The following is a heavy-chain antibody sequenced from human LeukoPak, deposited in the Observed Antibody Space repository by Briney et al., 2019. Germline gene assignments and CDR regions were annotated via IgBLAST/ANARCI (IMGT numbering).Heavy chain of an antibody. J-gene: IGHJ6*02. Sequence: PSETLSLTCAVSGGSISSGGYSWSWIRQPPGMGLEWIGYIYHSGSTYYNPSLKSRVTISVDRSKNQFSLKLSSVTAADTAVYYCARVGRYCSSTSCYLSYYYYGMDVWGQGTTVTVSS. V-gene: IGHV4-30-2*01. CDR1: GGSISSGGYS. CDR3: ARVGRYCSSTSCYLSYYYYGMDV. D-gene: IGHD2-2*01. CDR2: IYHSGST.